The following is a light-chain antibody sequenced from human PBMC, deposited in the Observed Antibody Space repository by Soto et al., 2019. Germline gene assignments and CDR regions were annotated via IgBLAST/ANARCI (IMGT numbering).Light chain of an antibody. CDR2: GAS. CDR3: QYYNNWPFT. Sequence: EIVMTQSPATLSVSPGERATLSCRASQSISSNLAWYQQKPGQAPSLLIYGASARATGIPARFSGSGSGTEFTLTISSLQSEDYAVYYCQYYNNWPFTFGQGTKVDI. V-gene: IGKV3-15*01. CDR1: QSISSN. J-gene: IGKJ2*01.